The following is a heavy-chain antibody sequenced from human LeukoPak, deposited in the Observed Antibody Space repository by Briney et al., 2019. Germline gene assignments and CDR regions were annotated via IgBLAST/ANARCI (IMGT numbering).Heavy chain of an antibody. CDR1: GYSFTSYW. V-gene: IGHV5-51*01. J-gene: IGHJ6*03. CDR3: ARAQSAAASTEPYYYYYMDV. Sequence: GESLKISCKGSGYSFTSYWIGWVRQMPGKGLEWMGIIYPGDSDTRYSPSFQGQVTISADKSISTAYLQWSSLKASDTAMYYCARAQSAAASTEPYYYYYMDVWGKGTTVTVSS. D-gene: IGHD1-14*01. CDR2: IYPGDSDT.